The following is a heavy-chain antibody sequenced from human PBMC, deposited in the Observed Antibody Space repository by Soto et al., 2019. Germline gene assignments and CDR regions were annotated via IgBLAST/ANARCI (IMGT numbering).Heavy chain of an antibody. CDR1: GFTFSSYG. J-gene: IGHJ4*02. D-gene: IGHD1-1*01. V-gene: IGHV3-30*03. CDR3: ATDWNDGGRLDY. Sequence: QVQLVESGGGVVQPGRSLRLSCAASGFTFSSYGMHWVRQAPGKGLEWVTVTSPDGTNKYYADSVKGRFTISRDNSKNTLYLQMYSLRTEDTAVYYCATDWNDGGRLDYWGQGTLVTVSS. CDR2: TSPDGTNK.